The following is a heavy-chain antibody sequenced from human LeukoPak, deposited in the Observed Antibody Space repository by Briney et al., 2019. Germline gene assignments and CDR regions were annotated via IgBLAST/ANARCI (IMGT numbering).Heavy chain of an antibody. Sequence: ASVKVSCKASGYTFTSYGISWVRQAPGQGLEWMGWISAYNGNTNYAQKLQGRVTMTTDTSTSTAYMELRSLRSDDTAVYYCARVRGVYYYDSSGYYDYWGQGTLVTVSS. CDR3: ARVRGVYYYDSSGYYDY. CDR1: GYTFTSYG. CDR2: ISAYNGNT. D-gene: IGHD3-22*01. V-gene: IGHV1-18*01. J-gene: IGHJ4*02.